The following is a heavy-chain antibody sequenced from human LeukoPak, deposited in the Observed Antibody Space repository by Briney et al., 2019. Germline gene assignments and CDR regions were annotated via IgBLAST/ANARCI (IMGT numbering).Heavy chain of an antibody. V-gene: IGHV3-23*01. CDR2: IRGSGGST. CDR1: RVTFSSYG. D-gene: IGHD1-1*01. J-gene: IGHJ4*02. CDR3: WRDRQLERLAFGKEGSAFGG. Sequence: GGTLRLSCVASRVTFSSYGMSGARQAPGKGREWVSGIRGSGGSTYYADPAKSRYTISRDNSKNTLYLQMNSMRAEDTAVYYCWRDRQLERLAFGKEGSAFGGWGQGTPVSVAS.